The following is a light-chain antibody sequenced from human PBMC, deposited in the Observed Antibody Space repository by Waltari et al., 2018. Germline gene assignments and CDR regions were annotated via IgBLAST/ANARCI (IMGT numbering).Light chain of an antibody. J-gene: IGKJ2*03. CDR1: QSLLYSNADTY. CDR2: KVS. Sequence: DVVMTQSQLSLSITPGQPASMTCRSSQSLLYSNADTYLSWFLQKPGQPPRRLIYKVSNRDSGVPDRFSGSGSGTDFTLKINRVEAEDVGIYYCMQGTHFPYSFGQGTKVEIK. CDR3: MQGTHFPYS. V-gene: IGKV2-30*01.